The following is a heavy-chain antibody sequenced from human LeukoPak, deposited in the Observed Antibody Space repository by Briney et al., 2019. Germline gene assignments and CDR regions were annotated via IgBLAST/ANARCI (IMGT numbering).Heavy chain of an antibody. Sequence: ASVKVSCKASVYTFTGYYMHWAPQAPGQGLEWMRIINPSGGSTRYTQKFQGRVTMTRDMSTSTVYMELSSLRSEDTAVYYCARVNHDILTGYFGEKSPAGLDYWGQGTLVTVSS. V-gene: IGHV1-46*01. CDR3: ARVNHDILTGYFGEKSPAGLDY. CDR1: VYTFTGYY. J-gene: IGHJ4*02. D-gene: IGHD3-9*01. CDR2: INPSGGST.